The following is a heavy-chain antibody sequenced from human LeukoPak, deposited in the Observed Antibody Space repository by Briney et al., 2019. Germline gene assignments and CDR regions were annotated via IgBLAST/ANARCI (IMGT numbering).Heavy chain of an antibody. CDR3: ASSSGYQILDY. V-gene: IGHV4-59*01. D-gene: IGHD3-22*01. Sequence: SETLSLTCTVSGGSISSYYWSWIRQPPGKGLEGIGNIYSSGSTNYNPSLKSRVTISVDTSKNQFSLKLSSVTAADTAVYYCASSSGYQILDYWGQGTLVTVSS. J-gene: IGHJ4*02. CDR1: GGSISSYY. CDR2: IYSSGST.